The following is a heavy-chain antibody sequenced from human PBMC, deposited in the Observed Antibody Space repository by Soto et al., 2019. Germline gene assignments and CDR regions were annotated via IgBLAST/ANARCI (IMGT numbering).Heavy chain of an antibody. CDR2: ISAYNGNT. J-gene: IGHJ4*02. V-gene: IGHV1-18*01. D-gene: IGHD3-22*01. Sequence: ASGKVSWKAAGYTFTSYGISWVRQAPGQGLEWMGWISAYNGNTNYAQKLQGRVTMTTDTSTSTAYMELRSLRSDDTAVYYCARDEMILVDQGPLDYWGQGTLVNVSS. CDR3: ARDEMILVDQGPLDY. CDR1: GYTFTSYG.